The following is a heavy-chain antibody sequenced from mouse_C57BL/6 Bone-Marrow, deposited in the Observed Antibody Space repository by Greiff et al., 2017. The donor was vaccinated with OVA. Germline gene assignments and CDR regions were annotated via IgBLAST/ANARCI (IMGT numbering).Heavy chain of an antibody. CDR1: GYTFTSYW. CDR3: ARDPAWFAY. Sequence: VQLQQPGAELVMPGASVKLSCKASGYTFTSYWMHWVKQRPGQGLEWIGEIDPSDSYTNYNQKLKGKSTFTVDKSSITAYMQLSSLTSEDSAVYYCARDPAWFAYWGKGTLVTVSA. J-gene: IGHJ3*01. V-gene: IGHV1-69*01. CDR2: IDPSDSYT.